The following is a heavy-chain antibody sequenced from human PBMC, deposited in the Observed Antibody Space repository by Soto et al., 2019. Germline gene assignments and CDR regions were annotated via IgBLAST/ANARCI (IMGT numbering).Heavy chain of an antibody. Sequence: QVQLQQWGAGLLKPSETLSLTCAVYGGSFSGYYWSWIRQPPGKGLEWIGEINHSGSTNYNPSLKSRVTISVDTSKNQFSLKLSSVTAADTAVYYCARKRMITFGGVIVRPFDYWGLGTLVTVSS. V-gene: IGHV4-34*01. CDR2: INHSGST. J-gene: IGHJ4*02. CDR3: ARKRMITFGGVIVRPFDY. D-gene: IGHD3-16*02. CDR1: GGSFSGYY.